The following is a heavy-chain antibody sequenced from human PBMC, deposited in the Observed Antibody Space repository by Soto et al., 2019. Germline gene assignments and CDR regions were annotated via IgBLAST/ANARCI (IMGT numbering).Heavy chain of an antibody. J-gene: IGHJ3*02. CDR3: VRRYYDFWSGYYAFDI. CDR1: RFTFSNSD. Sequence: GVSLRLSCAASRFTFSNSDVNWVHQAPGKGLEWVSGVSWNGSRPHYADSVKGRFIISRDNSRNTLYLQTNSLRAEDTAVYYCVRRYYDFWSGYYAFDIWGQGTMVTVSS. D-gene: IGHD3-3*01. CDR2: VSWNGSRP. V-gene: IGHV3-35*01.